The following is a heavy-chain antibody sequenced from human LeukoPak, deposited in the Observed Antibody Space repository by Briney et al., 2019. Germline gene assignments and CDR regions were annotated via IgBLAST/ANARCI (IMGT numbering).Heavy chain of an antibody. CDR1: GGSISSYY. Sequence: PSETLSLTCTVSGGSISSYYWSWVRQPAGKGLEWIGHISTSGSTNYNPSLTSRVTISLDTSKNQFSLKLSSVTAADTAVYYCARDRYYYGSGIFAWFDPWGQGTLVTVSS. V-gene: IGHV4-4*07. CDR2: ISTSGST. CDR3: ARDRYYYGSGIFAWFDP. J-gene: IGHJ5*02. D-gene: IGHD3-10*01.